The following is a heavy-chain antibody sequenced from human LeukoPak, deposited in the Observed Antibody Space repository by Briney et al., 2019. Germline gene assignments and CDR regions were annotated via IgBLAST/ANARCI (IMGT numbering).Heavy chain of an antibody. D-gene: IGHD6-19*01. Sequence: GGSLRLSCAASGFIFSSYSMNWVRQAPGKGLEWVSYISSSSSSIYYADAVKGRFTISRDNAKNSLYLQMNSLRAEDTAVYYCAKRGWLYYLDVWGKGTTVTVSS. CDR1: GFIFSSYS. CDR2: ISSSSSSI. V-gene: IGHV3-48*01. CDR3: AKRGWLYYLDV. J-gene: IGHJ6*03.